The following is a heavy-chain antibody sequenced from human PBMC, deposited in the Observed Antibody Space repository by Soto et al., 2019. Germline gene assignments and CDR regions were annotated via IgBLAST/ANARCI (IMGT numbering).Heavy chain of an antibody. CDR2: ISAYNGNT. V-gene: IGHV1-18*01. D-gene: IGHD3-22*01. CDR3: ARDHYNWIRYDSSGYPRLFDY. Sequence: ASVKVSCKASGYTFTSYGISWVRQAPGQGLEWMGWISAYNGNTNYAQKLQGRVTMTTDTSTSTAYMELRSLRSDDTAVYYCARDHYNWIRYDSSGYPRLFDYWG. J-gene: IGHJ4*01. CDR1: GYTFTSYG.